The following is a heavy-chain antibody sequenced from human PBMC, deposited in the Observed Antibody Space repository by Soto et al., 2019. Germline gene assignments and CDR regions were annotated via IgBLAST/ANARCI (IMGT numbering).Heavy chain of an antibody. D-gene: IGHD3-16*01. CDR1: GFTFSSYE. CDR3: ARYDGYYYGMDV. V-gene: IGHV3-48*03. J-gene: IGHJ6*02. Sequence: EVQLVESGGGLVQPGGSLRLSCAASGFTFSSYEMNWVRQAPGKGLGWVSYISSSGSTIYYADSVKGRFTISRDNAKNSLYLQMNSLRAEDTAVYYCARYDGYYYGMDVWGQGTTVTVSS. CDR2: ISSSGSTI.